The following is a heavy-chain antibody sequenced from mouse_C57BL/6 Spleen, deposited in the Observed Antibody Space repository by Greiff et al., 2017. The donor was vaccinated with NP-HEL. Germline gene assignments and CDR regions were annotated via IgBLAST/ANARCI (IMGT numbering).Heavy chain of an antibody. CDR1: GYTFTSYW. J-gene: IGHJ3*01. Sequence: QVQLKQPGAELVKPGASVKLSCKASGYTFTSYWMQWVKQRPGQGLEWIGEIDPSDSYTNYNQKFKGKATLTVDTSSSTAYMQLSSLTSEDSAVYYCARASTRATDWFAYWGQGTLVTVSA. CDR3: ARASTRATDWFAY. CDR2: IDPSDSYT. D-gene: IGHD3-1*01. V-gene: IGHV1-50*01.